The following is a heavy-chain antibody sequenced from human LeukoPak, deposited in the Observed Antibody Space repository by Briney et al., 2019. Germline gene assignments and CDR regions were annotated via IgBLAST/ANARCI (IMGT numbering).Heavy chain of an antibody. Sequence: SETLSLTCTVSGGSISSYYWSWIRQPPGKGLEWIGYIYYSGSTNYNPSLKSRVTISVDTSKNQFSLKLGSVTAADTAVYYCARGTIAVAGPRYNWFDPWGQGTLVTVSS. D-gene: IGHD6-19*01. CDR2: IYYSGST. CDR1: GGSISSYY. CDR3: ARGTIAVAGPRYNWFDP. J-gene: IGHJ5*02. V-gene: IGHV4-59*01.